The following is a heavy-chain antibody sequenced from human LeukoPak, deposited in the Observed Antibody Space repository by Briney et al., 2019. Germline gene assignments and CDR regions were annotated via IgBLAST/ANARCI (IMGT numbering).Heavy chain of an antibody. D-gene: IGHD3-22*01. CDR1: GGSFSSYY. CDR3: ARQISYYYDSSGDGAFDI. Sequence: SETQSLTCTVSGGSFSSYYWSWIRQPPGKGLEWIGYIYYSGSTNYNPSLKSRVTISVDTSKNQFSLKLSSVTAADTAVYYCARQISYYYDSSGDGAFDIWGQGTMVTVSS. V-gene: IGHV4-59*08. CDR2: IYYSGST. J-gene: IGHJ3*02.